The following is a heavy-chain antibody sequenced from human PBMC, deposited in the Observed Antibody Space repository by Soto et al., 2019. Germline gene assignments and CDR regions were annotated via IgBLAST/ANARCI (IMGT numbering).Heavy chain of an antibody. CDR1: GYTFTSYG. V-gene: IGHV1-18*04. CDR2: ISAYNGNT. J-gene: IGHJ4*02. D-gene: IGHD2-2*02. Sequence: ASVKVSCKASGYTFTSYGISWVRQAPGQGLEWMGWISAYNGNTNYAQKLQGRVTMTTDTSTSTAYMELRSLRSDDTAVYYCAREDGSTNTPFDFDYWGQGTLVTVSS. CDR3: AREDGSTNTPFDFDY.